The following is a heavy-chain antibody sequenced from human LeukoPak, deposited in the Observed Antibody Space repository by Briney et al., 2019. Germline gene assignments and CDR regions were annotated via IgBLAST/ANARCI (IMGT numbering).Heavy chain of an antibody. V-gene: IGHV3-73*01. CDR3: AGGSGWYSPDY. CDR1: GFTFSGSA. CDR2: IRSTSNSYAT. D-gene: IGHD6-19*01. J-gene: IGHJ4*02. Sequence: GSLRLSCAASGFTFSGSAMHWVRQASGKGLEWVGLIRSTSNSYATAYAASVKGRFTISRDESKNTAYLQMNSLETEDTAVYYCAGGSGWYSPDYWGQGALVTVSS.